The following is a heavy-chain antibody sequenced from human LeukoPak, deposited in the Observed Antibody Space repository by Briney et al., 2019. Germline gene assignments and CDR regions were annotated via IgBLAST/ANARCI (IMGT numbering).Heavy chain of an antibody. J-gene: IGHJ4*02. Sequence: ASVKVSCKASGYTFTSYGISWVRQAPGQGLEWMGWISAYNGNTNYAQKLQGRVTMTTDTSTSTAYMEMRSLRSDDAAVYYCGRFWELFRLDYWGQGTLVTVSS. CDR3: GRFWELFRLDY. CDR2: ISAYNGNT. D-gene: IGHD3-10*01. CDR1: GYTFTSYG. V-gene: IGHV1-18*01.